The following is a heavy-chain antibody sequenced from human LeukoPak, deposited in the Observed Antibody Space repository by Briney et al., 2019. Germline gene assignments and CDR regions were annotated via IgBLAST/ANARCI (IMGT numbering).Heavy chain of an antibody. D-gene: IGHD3-10*01. CDR3: ARQRPMVRGAIDY. J-gene: IGHJ4*02. CDR2: IYYSGST. V-gene: IGHV4-59*08. Sequence: SETLSLACTVSGVSMNSYYWSWVRQPPGKGLEWIGYIYYSGSTNYNPSLKSRVTISVDTSRNQFSLKLTSLTAADTAVYYCARQRPMVRGAIDYWGLGTLVAVSS. CDR1: GVSMNSYY.